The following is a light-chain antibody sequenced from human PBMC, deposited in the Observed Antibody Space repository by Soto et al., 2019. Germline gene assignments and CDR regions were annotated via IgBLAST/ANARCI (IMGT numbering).Light chain of an antibody. J-gene: IGKJ4*02. V-gene: IGKV1-12*01. CDR3: QQYNSLSLP. CDR1: QRINKW. Sequence: SWSAGVEHPGLIICRASQRINKWLAWYQQKPAKAPQLLISAASTLRGGGPSRFSGSGSGTDFILTISNLQPEDFATYFCQQYNSLSLPFGGGSKAAIK. CDR2: AAS.